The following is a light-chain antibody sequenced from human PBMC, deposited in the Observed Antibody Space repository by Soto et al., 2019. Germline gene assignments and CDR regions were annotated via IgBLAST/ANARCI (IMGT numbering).Light chain of an antibody. Sequence: QLVLTQSPSASASLGASVKLTCTLSSGHSSYAIAWHQQQPEKGPRYLMKLNSDGSHSKGDGIPDRFSGSSSGAERYLTIPRRQSEDEADYYCQTWGTGIRVFGGGTKLTVL. CDR2: LNSDGSH. V-gene: IGLV4-69*01. J-gene: IGLJ2*01. CDR1: SGHSSYA. CDR3: QTWGTGIRV.